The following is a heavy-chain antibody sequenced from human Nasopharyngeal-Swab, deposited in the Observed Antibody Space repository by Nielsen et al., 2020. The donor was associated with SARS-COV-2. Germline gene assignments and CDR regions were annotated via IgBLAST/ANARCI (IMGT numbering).Heavy chain of an antibody. V-gene: IGHV3-7*03. J-gene: IGHJ6*02. CDR1: GFTFSSYW. Sequence: GGSLRLSCAASGFTFSSYWMSWDRQAPGKGLEWVANIKQDGSEKYYVDSVKGRFTISRDNAKNSLYLQMNSLRAEDTAVYYCARDITWFTISGDGMDVWGQGTTVTVSS. D-gene: IGHD3-3*01. CDR2: IKQDGSEK. CDR3: ARDITWFTISGDGMDV.